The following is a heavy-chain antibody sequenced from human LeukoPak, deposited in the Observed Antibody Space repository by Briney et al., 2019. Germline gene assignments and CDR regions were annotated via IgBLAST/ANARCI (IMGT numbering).Heavy chain of an antibody. D-gene: IGHD5/OR15-5a*01. Sequence: SETLSLTCTVSGGSISRYYWSWIRQPPGKGLEWIGSIYYSGSTYYNPSLKSRVTISVDTSKNQFSLKLSSVTAADTAVYYCARANRVSLYYFDYWGQGTLVTVSS. CDR1: GGSISRYY. V-gene: IGHV4-39*07. CDR2: IYYSGST. CDR3: ARANRVSLYYFDY. J-gene: IGHJ4*02.